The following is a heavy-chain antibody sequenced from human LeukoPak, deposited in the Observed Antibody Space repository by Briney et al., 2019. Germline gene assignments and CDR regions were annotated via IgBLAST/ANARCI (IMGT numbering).Heavy chain of an antibody. Sequence: ASVKVSCKASGYTFTGYYMHWVRQAPGQGLEWMGWINPNSGGTNYAQKFQGRVTMTRDTSISTAYMELSRLRSHDTAVYYCAKEMAASGGSYYDYVWGSYRADGPSNWFDPWGQGTLVTVSS. D-gene: IGHD3-16*02. CDR1: GYTFTGYY. CDR2: INPNSGGT. J-gene: IGHJ5*02. V-gene: IGHV1-2*02. CDR3: AKEMAASGGSYYDYVWGSYRADGPSNWFDP.